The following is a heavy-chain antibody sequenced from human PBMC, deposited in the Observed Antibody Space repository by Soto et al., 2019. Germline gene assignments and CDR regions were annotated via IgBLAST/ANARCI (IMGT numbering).Heavy chain of an antibody. D-gene: IGHD3-3*01. J-gene: IGHJ6*02. CDR3: ARQLRSEGGMDV. CDR1: VGTFSSYA. Sequence: QVQLVQPGAAVQKPGSSVKVSCKASVGTFSSYAISWVRQAPGQALEWMGGIIPIFGTANYAQKFQGRVTITADESTSTAYMELSSLRSEDTAVYYCARQLRSEGGMDVWGQGTTVTVSS. CDR2: IIPIFGTA. V-gene: IGHV1-69*01.